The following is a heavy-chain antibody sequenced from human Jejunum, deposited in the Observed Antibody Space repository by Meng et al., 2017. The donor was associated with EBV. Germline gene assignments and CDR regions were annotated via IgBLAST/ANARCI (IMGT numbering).Heavy chain of an antibody. Sequence: QVQLQEAGPGLVKPSETLSLTCTVSGGSISSSSYYWGWIRQPPGKGLEWIGTYYNSGSTYYNPSLKSRVTISVDTSKNQFSLKLISVTAADTAAYYCARQGPSGRTFDYWGQGTLVTVSS. CDR1: GGSISSSSYY. J-gene: IGHJ4*02. D-gene: IGHD1-26*01. CDR3: ARQGPSGRTFDY. CDR2: YYNSGST. V-gene: IGHV4-39*01.